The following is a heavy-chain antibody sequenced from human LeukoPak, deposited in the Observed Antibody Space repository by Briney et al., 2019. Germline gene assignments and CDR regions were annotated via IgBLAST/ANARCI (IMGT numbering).Heavy chain of an antibody. D-gene: IGHD5-18*01. CDR2: ISGSSSYI. CDR1: GFTFSTYS. J-gene: IGHJ5*02. V-gene: IGHV3-21*01. Sequence: GGSLRLSCAASGFTFSTYSMNWVRQAPGKGLEWVSSISGSSSYIYYADSVKGRFTISRDSAQNSLHLQMNSLRAEDTAVYYCARGQSYGWFDPWGQGTLVTVSS. CDR3: ARGQSYGWFDP.